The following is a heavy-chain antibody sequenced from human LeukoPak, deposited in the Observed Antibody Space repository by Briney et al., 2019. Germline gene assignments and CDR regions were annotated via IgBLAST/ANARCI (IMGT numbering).Heavy chain of an antibody. J-gene: IGHJ4*02. Sequence: PGRSLRLSCAASGFTFSNYWMHWVRHAPGKGLVWVSLINGDGTNTNYADSVKGRFTISRDNAKNTLYLQMNSLRAEDTAVYYCARDGAGATPADYWGQGILVTVSS. CDR2: INGDGTNT. V-gene: IGHV3-74*01. D-gene: IGHD2-15*01. CDR1: GFTFSNYW. CDR3: ARDGAGATPADY.